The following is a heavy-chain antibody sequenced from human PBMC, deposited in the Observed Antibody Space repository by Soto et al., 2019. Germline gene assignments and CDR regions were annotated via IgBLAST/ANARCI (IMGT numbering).Heavy chain of an antibody. CDR2: IYHSGST. D-gene: IGHD6-19*01. V-gene: IGHV4-4*02. Sequence: QVQLQESGPGLVKPSGTLSLTCAVSGGSISSSNWWSWVRQPPGKGLEWIGEIYHSGSTNYNPSLKSRVXXSXDXXKNQFSRKLSSVTAADTAVYYCARRFGQWRGNNDYWGQGTLVTVSS. CDR1: GGSISSSNW. CDR3: ARRFGQWRGNNDY. J-gene: IGHJ4*02.